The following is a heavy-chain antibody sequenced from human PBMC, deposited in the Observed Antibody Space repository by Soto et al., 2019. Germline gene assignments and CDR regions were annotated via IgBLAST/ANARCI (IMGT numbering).Heavy chain of an antibody. J-gene: IGHJ4*02. CDR1: GFTFSNYN. D-gene: IGHD3-22*01. V-gene: IGHV3-48*01. Sequence: EVQLVESGGGLVQPGGSLRLSCAASGFTFSNYNMNWVRQAPGKGLEWVSYISRSGSTIYYADSVKGRFTISRDNAKNSLYLQMNSLRAEDTAVYYCARAPDYYDSSGYIPGNYWGQGTLVTVSS. CDR2: ISRSGSTI. CDR3: ARAPDYYDSSGYIPGNY.